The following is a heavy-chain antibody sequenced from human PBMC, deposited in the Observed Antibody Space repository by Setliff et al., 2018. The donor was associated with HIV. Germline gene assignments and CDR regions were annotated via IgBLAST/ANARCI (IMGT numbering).Heavy chain of an antibody. D-gene: IGHD2-21*02. V-gene: IGHV4-39*01. CDR1: GGSISSSGYY. CDR2: MYYRGST. Sequence: SETLSLTCTVSGGSISSSGYYWGWIRQPPGKGLEWIGNMYYRGSTYYNPSLKSRVIISVDTSKNQFSLKLSSVTAADTAVYYCARHYGAVKSVVTVVAKYFPHWGQGTLVTVSS. J-gene: IGHJ1*01. CDR3: ARHYGAVKSVVTVVAKYFPH.